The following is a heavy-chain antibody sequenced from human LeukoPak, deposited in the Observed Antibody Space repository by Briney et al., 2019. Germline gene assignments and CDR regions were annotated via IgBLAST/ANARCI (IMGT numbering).Heavy chain of an antibody. V-gene: IGHV3-7*01. CDR1: RFTFSTYW. J-gene: IGHJ2*01. CDR3: ARKGWYSDL. Sequence: GGSLRLSCAASRFTFSTYWMHWVRQAPGKGLVWVANINQDGSQKYYVESLKGRFTISRDNAKNSHYLQMNSLRAEDTAVYYCARKGWYSDLWGRGTLVSVSS. CDR2: INQDGSQK.